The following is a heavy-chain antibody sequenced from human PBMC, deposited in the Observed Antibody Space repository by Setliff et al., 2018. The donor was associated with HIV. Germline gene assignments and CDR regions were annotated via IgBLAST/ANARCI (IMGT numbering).Heavy chain of an antibody. CDR2: INPSDGIP. D-gene: IGHD3-16*01. CDR1: GFSFSRHY. Sequence: ASVKVSCKASGFSFSRHYMHWVRQAPGEGLEWVAMINPSDGIPSYAQKFQDRVVVTRDTSRSIVYMELSSLLSEDTAVYFCTRAFPPMIPAAFDIWGLGTLVNVSS. J-gene: IGHJ3*02. V-gene: IGHV1-46*01. CDR3: TRAFPPMIPAAFDI.